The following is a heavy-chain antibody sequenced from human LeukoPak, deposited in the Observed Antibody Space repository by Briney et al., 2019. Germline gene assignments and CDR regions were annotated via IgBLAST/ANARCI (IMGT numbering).Heavy chain of an antibody. J-gene: IGHJ4*02. CDR3: AKGGSSSYSTFDY. CDR2: ISGSGGST. Sequence: GGSLRLSCAASGFTFSSYAMSWVRQAPGKGLEWVSAISGSGGSTYYSDSVKGRFTISRDNSKNTLYLQMNSLRAEDTAVYYCAKGGSSSYSTFDYWGQGTLVTVSS. V-gene: IGHV3-23*01. CDR1: GFTFSSYA. D-gene: IGHD6-13*01.